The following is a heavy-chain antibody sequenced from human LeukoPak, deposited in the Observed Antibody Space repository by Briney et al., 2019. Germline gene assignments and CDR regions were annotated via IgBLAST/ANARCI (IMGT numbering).Heavy chain of an antibody. Sequence: KTSETLSLTCTVSGGSISSGSYYWSWIRQPAGKGLEWIGRIYTSGSTNYNPSLKSRVTISVDTSKNQFSLKLSSVTAADTAVYYCARGGYSGYDPFDYWGQGTLVTVSS. V-gene: IGHV4-61*02. CDR3: ARGGYSGYDPFDY. CDR1: GGSISSGSYY. CDR2: IYTSGST. J-gene: IGHJ4*02. D-gene: IGHD5-12*01.